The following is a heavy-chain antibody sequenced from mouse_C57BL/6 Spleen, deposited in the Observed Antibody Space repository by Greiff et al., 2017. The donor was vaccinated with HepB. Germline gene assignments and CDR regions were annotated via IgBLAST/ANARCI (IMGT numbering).Heavy chain of an antibody. J-gene: IGHJ1*03. CDR2: IRLKSDNYAT. CDR1: GFTFSNYW. CDR3: TPSYYYGSSFDWYFDV. D-gene: IGHD1-1*01. V-gene: IGHV6-3*01. Sequence: EVKVEESGGGLVQPGGSMKLSCVASGFTFSNYWMNWVRQSPEKGLEWVAQIRLKSDNYATHYAESVKGRFTISRDDSKSSVYLQMNNLRAEDTGIYYCTPSYYYGSSFDWYFDVWGTGTTVTVSS.